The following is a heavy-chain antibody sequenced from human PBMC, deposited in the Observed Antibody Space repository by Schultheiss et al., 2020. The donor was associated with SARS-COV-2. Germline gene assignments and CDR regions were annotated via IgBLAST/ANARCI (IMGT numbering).Heavy chain of an antibody. CDR1: GFTFDDYA. Sequence: GGSLRLSCAASGFTFDDYAMHWVRQAPGKGLEWVSGISWNSGSIGYADSVKGRFTISRDNAKNSLYLQMNSLRAEDTALYYCAKGFTTIAVAANYFDYWGQGTLVPVSS. CDR3: AKGFTTIAVAANYFDY. V-gene: IGHV3-9*01. CDR2: ISWNSGSI. J-gene: IGHJ4*02. D-gene: IGHD6-19*01.